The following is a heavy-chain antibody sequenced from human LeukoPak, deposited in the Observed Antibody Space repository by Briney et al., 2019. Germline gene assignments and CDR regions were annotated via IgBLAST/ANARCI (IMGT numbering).Heavy chain of an antibody. J-gene: IGHJ4*02. Sequence: PSETLSLTCTVSGGSISSYYWSWIRQPPGKGLEWIGYIYYTGSTNYNPSLKSRVTISVDTSKNQFSLKLSSVPAADTAVYYCARDLPYCSGGSCYHSNWGQGTLVTVSS. CDR2: IYYTGST. CDR1: GGSISSYY. CDR3: ARDLPYCSGGSCYHSN. V-gene: IGHV4-59*01. D-gene: IGHD2-15*01.